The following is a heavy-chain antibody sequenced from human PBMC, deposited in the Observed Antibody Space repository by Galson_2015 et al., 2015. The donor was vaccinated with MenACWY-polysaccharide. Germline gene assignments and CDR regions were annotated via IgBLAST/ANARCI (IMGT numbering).Heavy chain of an antibody. V-gene: IGHV3-23*01. CDR2: LDGSGANT. Sequence: SLRLSCAASGFTFSTYGMGWVRQAPGKGLEWVSTLDGSGANTYYADSVRGRFTISRDNSKKMLYLQMNSLRAEDTALYYCAKDASNSWSDSWGQGTLVTVSS. D-gene: IGHD4-23*01. CDR1: GFTFSTYG. J-gene: IGHJ5*01. CDR3: AKDASNSWSDS.